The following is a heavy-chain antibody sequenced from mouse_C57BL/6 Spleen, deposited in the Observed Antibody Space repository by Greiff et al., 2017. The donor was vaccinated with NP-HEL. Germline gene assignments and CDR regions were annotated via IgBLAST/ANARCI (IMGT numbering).Heavy chain of an antibody. D-gene: IGHD1-1*01. CDR1: GYTFTDYY. Sequence: QVQLQQSGAELVRPGASVKLSCKASGYTFTDYYINWVKQRPGQGLEWIARIYPGSGNTYYNEKFKGKATMTAEKSSSTAYMQLSSLTSEDSAVYFCARDYYGSSIGYFDVWGTGTTVTVSS. V-gene: IGHV1-76*01. CDR2: IYPGSGNT. CDR3: ARDYYGSSIGYFDV. J-gene: IGHJ1*03.